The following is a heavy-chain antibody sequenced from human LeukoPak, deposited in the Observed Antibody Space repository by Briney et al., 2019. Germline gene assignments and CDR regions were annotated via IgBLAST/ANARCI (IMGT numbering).Heavy chain of an antibody. Sequence: SETLSLTCAVYGGSFSGYYWSWIRQPPGKGLEWIGEINHSGSTNYNPSLKSRVTISVDTSKNQFSLKLSSVTAADTAVYYCARVPSFVVVVAAIGAFDIWGQGTMVTVSS. V-gene: IGHV4-34*01. D-gene: IGHD2-15*01. J-gene: IGHJ3*02. CDR3: ARVPSFVVVVAAIGAFDI. CDR2: INHSGST. CDR1: GGSFSGYY.